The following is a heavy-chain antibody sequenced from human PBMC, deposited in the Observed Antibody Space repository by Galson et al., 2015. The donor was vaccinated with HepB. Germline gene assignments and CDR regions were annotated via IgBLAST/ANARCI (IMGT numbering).Heavy chain of an antibody. CDR1: GFTFSNYN. V-gene: IGHV3-48*01. CDR3: AGGNERYFAWLPPFVSDY. CDR2: IRSSSSTI. J-gene: IGHJ4*02. Sequence: SLRLSCAASGFTFSNYNMNWVRQAPGKGLEWVSYIRSSSSTIYYADSVKGRFTISRDNAKNSLYLQMNSLRAEDTAVYYCAGGNERYFAWLPPFVSDYWGQGTLVTVSS. D-gene: IGHD3-9*01.